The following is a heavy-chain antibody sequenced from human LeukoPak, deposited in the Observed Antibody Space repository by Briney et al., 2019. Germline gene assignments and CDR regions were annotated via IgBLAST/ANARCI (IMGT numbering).Heavy chain of an antibody. V-gene: IGHV3-53*01. CDR1: GFTVSSNY. D-gene: IGHD2-15*01. CDR2: IYSGGST. J-gene: IGHJ6*02. CDR3: ASALIVVVGMDV. Sequence: PGGSLRLSCAASGFTVSSNYMSWVRQAPGKGLEWVSVIYSGGSTYYADSVKGRFTISRDNSKNTLYLQMNSLRAEDTAVYYCASALIVVVGMDVWGQGTTVTVSS.